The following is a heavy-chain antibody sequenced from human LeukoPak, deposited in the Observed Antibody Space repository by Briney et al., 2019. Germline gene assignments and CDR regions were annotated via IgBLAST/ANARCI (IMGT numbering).Heavy chain of an antibody. V-gene: IGHV3-11*01. CDR3: AREKSEQWLGSYGMDV. J-gene: IGHJ6*02. D-gene: IGHD6-19*01. CDR2: ISSSGSTV. Sequence: GGSLRLSCAASGFTFSDYYMSWIRQAPGKGLEWVSYISSSGSTVYYADPVKGRFTISRDNAKNSLYLQMNSLRAEDTAVYYCAREKSEQWLGSYGMDVWGQGTTVTVSS. CDR1: GFTFSDYY.